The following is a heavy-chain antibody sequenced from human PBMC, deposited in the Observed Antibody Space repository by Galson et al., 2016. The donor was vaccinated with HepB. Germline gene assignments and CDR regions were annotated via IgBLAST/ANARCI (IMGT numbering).Heavy chain of an antibody. CDR1: GFTFSSYA. D-gene: IGHD6-19*01. CDR3: AKRIAVAPGRVIDI. J-gene: IGHJ3*02. CDR2: ISGSGSST. Sequence: SLRLSCAASGFTFSSYAMSWVRQAPGKGLEWVSSISGSGSSTYYAESVKGRFTIPRDNSKNTLYLQMNSLRAEDTAVYYCAKRIAVAPGRVIDIWGQGTMVTVSS. V-gene: IGHV3-23*01.